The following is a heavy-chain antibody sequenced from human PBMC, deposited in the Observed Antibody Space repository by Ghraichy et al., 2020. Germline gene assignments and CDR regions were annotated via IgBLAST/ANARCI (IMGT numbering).Heavy chain of an antibody. J-gene: IGHJ3*01. CDR2: IKGDGSEK. V-gene: IGHV3-7*01. CDR3: AREDKNTFDL. Sequence: GGSRRLSCAASEFTFSGYWMSWVRQAPEKGLEWVANIKGDGSEKSYVDSVKGRFTISRDNAENSLYLQINSLRAEDTAVYYCAREDKNTFDLWGRGTMVTVSS. CDR1: EFTFSGYW.